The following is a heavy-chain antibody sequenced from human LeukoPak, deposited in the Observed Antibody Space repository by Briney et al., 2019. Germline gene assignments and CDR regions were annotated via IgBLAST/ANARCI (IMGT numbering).Heavy chain of an antibody. CDR2: MSYDGSNK. CDR3: ARARFSSSGPNDY. J-gene: IGHJ4*02. CDR1: GLTFRSYA. V-gene: IGHV3-30*04. Sequence: GGSLRLSCAASGLTFRSYAMHWVRQAPGKWLEWVTVMSYDGSNKYYADSVKGRSTISRDNSKNTLYLQMNSLRAEDTAVYYCARARFSSSGPNDYWGQGTLVTVSS. D-gene: IGHD3-22*01.